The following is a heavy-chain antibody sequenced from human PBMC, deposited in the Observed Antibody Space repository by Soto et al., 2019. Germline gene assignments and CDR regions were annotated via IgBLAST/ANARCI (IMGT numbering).Heavy chain of an antibody. V-gene: IGHV3-48*01. Sequence: PGGSLRLSCAASGFTFSSYWMHWVRQAPGKGLEWVSYIRGTGTVMYYADSVKGRFTISRDNAKNSLYLQMNSLRVDDTAVYYCVRDPEALDYWGQGTLVTVSS. CDR2: IRGTGTVM. CDR3: VRDPEALDY. J-gene: IGHJ4*02. CDR1: GFTFSSYW.